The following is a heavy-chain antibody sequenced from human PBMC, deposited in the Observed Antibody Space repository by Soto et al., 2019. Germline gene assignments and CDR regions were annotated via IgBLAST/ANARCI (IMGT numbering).Heavy chain of an antibody. CDR3: ARDFRLGHSGYDWDYYYGMDV. D-gene: IGHD5-12*01. V-gene: IGHV3-48*03. CDR2: ISSSGSTI. Sequence: QPGGSLRLSCAASGFTFSSYEMNWVRQAPGKGLEWVSYISSSGSTIYYADSVKGRFTISRDNAKNSLYLQMNSLRAEDTAVYYCARDFRLGHSGYDWDYYYGMDVWGQGTTVTVSS. J-gene: IGHJ6*02. CDR1: GFTFSSYE.